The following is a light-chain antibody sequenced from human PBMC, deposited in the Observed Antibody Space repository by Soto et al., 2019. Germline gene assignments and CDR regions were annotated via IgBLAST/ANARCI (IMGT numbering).Light chain of an antibody. CDR2: DAS. J-gene: IGKJ1*01. V-gene: IGKV1-5*01. CDR3: QQYNSYPWT. CDR1: QSISSW. Sequence: DIQMTQSPSTLSASVGDRVTITCRASQSISSWLAWYQQKPGKAHKLLIYDASSLESGVPSRFSGSGSGTEFTLTISSLQPDDFATYYCQQYNSYPWTVGKGNKVDIK.